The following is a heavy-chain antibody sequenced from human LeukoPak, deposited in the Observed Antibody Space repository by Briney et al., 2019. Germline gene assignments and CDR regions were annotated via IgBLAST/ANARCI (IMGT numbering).Heavy chain of an antibody. V-gene: IGHV4-59*01. J-gene: IGHJ4*02. CDR1: GGSISSYY. CDR3: AREDYGDSIDY. CDR2: IYYSGST. Sequence: SETLSLTCTVSGGSISSYYWSWIRQPPGKGLEWIGYIYYSGSTYYNPSLKSRVTISVDTSKNQFSLKLSSVTAADTAVYYCAREDYGDSIDYWGQGTLVTVSS. D-gene: IGHD4-17*01.